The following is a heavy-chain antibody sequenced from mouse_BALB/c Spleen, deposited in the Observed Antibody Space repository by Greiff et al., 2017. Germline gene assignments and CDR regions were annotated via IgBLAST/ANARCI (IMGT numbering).Heavy chain of an antibody. D-gene: IGHD2-10*02. V-gene: IGHV1-7*01. CDR3: ARGYGNPDY. J-gene: IGHJ2*01. CDR2: INPSTGYT. Sequence: VQRVESGAELAKPGASVKMSCKASGYTFTSYWMHWVKQRPGQGLEWIGYINPSTGYTEYNQKFKDKATLTADKSSSTAYMQLSSLTSEDSAVYYCARGYGNPDYWGQGTTLTVSS. CDR1: GYTFTSYW.